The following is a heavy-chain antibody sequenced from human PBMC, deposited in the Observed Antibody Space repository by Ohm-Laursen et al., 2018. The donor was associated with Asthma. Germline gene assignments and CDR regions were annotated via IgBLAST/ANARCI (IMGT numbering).Heavy chain of an antibody. J-gene: IGHJ6*02. CDR3: ARGSNYDFWSGYNYYYYGMDV. D-gene: IGHD3-3*01. V-gene: IGHV1-8*01. CDR1: GYTFTSYD. Sequence: ASVKVSCKASGYTFTSYDINWVRQATGQGLEWMGWMNPNSGNTGYAQKFQGRVTMTRNTSISTAYMELSSLRSEDTAVYYCARGSNYDFWSGYNYYYYGMDVWGQGTTVTVSS. CDR2: MNPNSGNT.